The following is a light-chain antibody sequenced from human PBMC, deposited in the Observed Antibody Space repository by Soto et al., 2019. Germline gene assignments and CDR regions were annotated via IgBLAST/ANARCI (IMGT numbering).Light chain of an antibody. V-gene: IGKV4-1*01. CDR3: QQYYDTPPT. J-gene: IGKJ1*01. CDR1: QTVLYSSNKKNY. Sequence: DIVMTQSPGYLALSLGARATISCKSSQTVLYSSNKKNYLAWYQQKPGQPPKLLIYWASTRESGVPDRFIGSGSGTSFTLSITNLQAEDVAVYFCQQYYDTPPTFGQGTKVEI. CDR2: WAS.